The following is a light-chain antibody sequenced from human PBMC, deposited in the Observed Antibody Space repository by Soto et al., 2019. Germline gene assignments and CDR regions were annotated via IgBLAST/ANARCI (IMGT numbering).Light chain of an antibody. CDR2: GAF. CDR3: QQCNVWPPVT. V-gene: IGKV3-11*01. Sequence: EIVLTQSPATVSLSPGERATISCMPSPSVTNFLAWYQQKPGQAPRLLIYGAFNRATGIPARFSGSGSGTDFTLTISSPEPEDSAVYYCQQCNVWPPVTFGQGTRLEIK. CDR1: PSVTNF. J-gene: IGKJ5*01.